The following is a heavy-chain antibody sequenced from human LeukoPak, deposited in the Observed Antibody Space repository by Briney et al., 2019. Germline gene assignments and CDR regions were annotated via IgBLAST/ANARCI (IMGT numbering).Heavy chain of an antibody. V-gene: IGHV4-38-2*01. Sequence: PSETLSLTCAVSGYSISSGYYWGWIRQPPGKGLEWIRNIYHTGSTYYNPSLKSRVTISVDTSKNQFSLKLSSVTAADTAVYYCARGGTYYYDSSVNWGQGTLVTVSS. CDR2: IYHTGST. J-gene: IGHJ4*02. D-gene: IGHD3-22*01. CDR1: GYSISSGYY. CDR3: ARGGTYYYDSSVN.